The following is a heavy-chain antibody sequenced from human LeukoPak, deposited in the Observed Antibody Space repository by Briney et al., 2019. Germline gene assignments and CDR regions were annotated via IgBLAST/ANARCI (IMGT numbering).Heavy chain of an antibody. CDR3: ARHEAQDFDY. Sequence: PSESLSLTCTVSVGSISSSNYYWGWIRQPPGKGLEWIGSIYYSGTTYYSSSLKSRVIISVDTSKNQFSLKLSSVTATDTAVYYCARHEAQDFDYWGQGTLVTVSS. V-gene: IGHV4-39*01. J-gene: IGHJ4*02. CDR2: IYYSGTT. CDR1: VGSISSSNYY.